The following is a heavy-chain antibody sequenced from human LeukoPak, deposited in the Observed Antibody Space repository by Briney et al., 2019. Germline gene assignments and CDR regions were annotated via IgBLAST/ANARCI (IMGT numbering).Heavy chain of an antibody. J-gene: IGHJ4*02. V-gene: IGHV4-39*07. CDR1: GGSISSSSYY. D-gene: IGHD3-10*01. Sequence: SETLSLTCTVSGGSISSSSYYWGWIRQPPGKGLEWIGSIYYSGSTYYNPSLKSRVTISVDTSKNQFSLKLSSVTAADTAVYYCARGSSVRGVISFDYWGQGTLVTVSS. CDR3: ARGSSVRGVISFDY. CDR2: IYYSGST.